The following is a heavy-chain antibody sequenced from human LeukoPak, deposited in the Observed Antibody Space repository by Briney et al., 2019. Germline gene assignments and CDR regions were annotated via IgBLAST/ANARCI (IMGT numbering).Heavy chain of an antibody. CDR2: IRYDGSNK. CDR1: GFTFSSYG. Sequence: GGSLRLSCAASGFTFSSYGMHWVRQAPGKGLEWVAFIRYDGSNKYYADSVKGRFTISRDNSKNTLYLQMNSLRAEDTAVYYCAKDYGSGSSYYMDVWGKGTTVTVSS. J-gene: IGHJ6*03. V-gene: IGHV3-30*02. D-gene: IGHD3-10*01. CDR3: AKDYGSGSSYYMDV.